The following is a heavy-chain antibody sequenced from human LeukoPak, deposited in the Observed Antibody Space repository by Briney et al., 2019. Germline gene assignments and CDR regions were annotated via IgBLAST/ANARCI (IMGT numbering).Heavy chain of an antibody. D-gene: IGHD6-13*01. J-gene: IGHJ5*02. Sequence: GGSLRLSFAASGFDLTTYVMTWVRQAPAKGLEWVSSIRIGGGGTYYADSVKGRFTISRDNSENTLHLQMNNLRVEDTARYFCARCMVLSQGWCNWFDPWGQGTLVTVSS. V-gene: IGHV3-23*01. CDR2: IRIGGGGT. CDR1: GFDLTTYV. CDR3: ARCMVLSQGWCNWFDP.